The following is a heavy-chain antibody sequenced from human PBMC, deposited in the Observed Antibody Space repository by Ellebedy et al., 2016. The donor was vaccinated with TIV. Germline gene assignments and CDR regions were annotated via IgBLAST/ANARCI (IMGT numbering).Heavy chain of an antibody. V-gene: IGHV3-43*02. CDR3: AKGTRGYSGYSIGD. CDR1: GFTFADHG. D-gene: IGHD5-12*01. CDR2: ISGDGGSA. J-gene: IGHJ4*02. Sequence: GESLKISCIVSGFTFADHGMHWVRQAPGKGLEWVSLISGDGGSAAYRDSVRGRFTVSRDNSKNSLYLQMSSLRTEDTAVYYCAKGTRGYSGYSIGDWGQGTQVTVSS.